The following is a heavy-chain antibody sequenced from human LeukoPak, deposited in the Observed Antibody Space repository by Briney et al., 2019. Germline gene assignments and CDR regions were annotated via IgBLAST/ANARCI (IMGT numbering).Heavy chain of an antibody. CDR3: ARGGAGVTWIQLWFDAFDI. CDR1: GYTFTSYD. CDR2: INPNSGGT. V-gene: IGHV1-2*02. J-gene: IGHJ3*02. Sequence: ASVKVSCKASGYTFTSYDINWVRQATGQGLEWMGWINPNSGGTNYAQKFQGRVTMTRDTSISTAYMELSRLRSDDTAVYYCARGGAGVTWIQLWFDAFDIWGQGTMVTVSS. D-gene: IGHD5-18*01.